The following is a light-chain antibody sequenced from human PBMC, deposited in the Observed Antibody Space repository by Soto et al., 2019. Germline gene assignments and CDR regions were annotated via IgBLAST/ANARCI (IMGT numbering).Light chain of an antibody. CDR2: DAS. J-gene: IGKJ1*01. V-gene: IGKV1-5*01. Sequence: DIQMTQSPSTLSASVGDRVTITFRASQSFSSWLAWYQQNXGKAPKLLIYDASSLQSAVPSRFSGSGSGTEVTLTISSLQPDEFATYYCQQYNSYSWTFGQGTKV. CDR1: QSFSSW. CDR3: QQYNSYSWT.